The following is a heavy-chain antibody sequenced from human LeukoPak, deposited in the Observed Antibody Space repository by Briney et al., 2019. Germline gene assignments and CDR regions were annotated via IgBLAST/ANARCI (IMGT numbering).Heavy chain of an antibody. CDR3: ARSEINDYSRY. D-gene: IGHD4-11*01. J-gene: IGHJ4*02. CDR1: GGSISSSSYY. CDR2: IYYSGST. Sequence: SETLSLTCTVSGGSISSSSYYWGWIRQPPGKGLEWIGSIYYSGSTYYNPSLKSRVTMSVDTSKNQFSLKMRAVTAADTAVYYCARSEINDYSRYWGQGTLVTVSS. V-gene: IGHV4-39*07.